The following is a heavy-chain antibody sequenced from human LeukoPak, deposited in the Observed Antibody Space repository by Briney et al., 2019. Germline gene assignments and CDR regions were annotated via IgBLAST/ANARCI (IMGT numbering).Heavy chain of an antibody. V-gene: IGHV4-4*07. CDR1: GGSISSYY. D-gene: IGHD3-10*01. CDR2: IYTSGST. Sequence: SETLSLTCTVSGGSISSYYWSWVRQPAGKGLEWIGRIYTSGSTNYNPSLKSRVTMSVDTSKNQFSLKLSSVTAADTAVYYCARVVSWFGIYYFDYWGQGTLVTVSS. CDR3: ARVVSWFGIYYFDY. J-gene: IGHJ4*02.